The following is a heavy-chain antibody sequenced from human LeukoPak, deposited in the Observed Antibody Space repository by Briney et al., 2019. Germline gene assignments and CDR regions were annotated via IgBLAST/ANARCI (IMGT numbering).Heavy chain of an antibody. CDR3: VREDTRNYDSFHFDY. J-gene: IGHJ4*02. Sequence: SETLSLTCTVSGGSISNYYWSWIRQPAGKGLEWIGRIYTSGSTNYNPSLKSRVTMSVDTSKNQFSLNLSSVTAADTAVYYCVREDTRNYDSFHFDYWGQGTLVTVSS. D-gene: IGHD3-22*01. CDR1: GGSISNYY. V-gene: IGHV4-4*07. CDR2: IYTSGST.